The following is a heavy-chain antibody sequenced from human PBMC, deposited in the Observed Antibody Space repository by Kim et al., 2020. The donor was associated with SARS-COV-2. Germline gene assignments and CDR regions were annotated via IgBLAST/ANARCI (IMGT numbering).Heavy chain of an antibody. CDR1: GFTFSSYA. Sequence: GGSLRLSCAASGFTFSSYAMSWVRQAPGKGLEWVSVIYSGGSSTYYADSVKGRFTISRDNSKNTLYLQMNSLRAEDTAIYYCAKGRRDGPRDYFDYWGQGTLVTVSS. J-gene: IGHJ4*02. V-gene: IGHV3-23*03. CDR2: IYSGGSST. CDR3: AKGRRDGPRDYFDY. D-gene: IGHD2-21*01.